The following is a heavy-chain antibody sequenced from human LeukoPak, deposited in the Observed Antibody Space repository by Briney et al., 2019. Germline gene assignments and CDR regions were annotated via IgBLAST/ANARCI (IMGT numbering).Heavy chain of an antibody. CDR2: ISGSGGST. V-gene: IGHV3-23*01. J-gene: IGHJ4*02. Sequence: PGGSLRLSCPASGFTFSSYAMSWVRQAPGKGLEWVSAISGSGGSTYYADSVKGRFTISRDNSKNTLYLQMNSLRAEDTAVYYCAKTPSTYYYDSSGYYYPDYWGQGTLVTVSS. D-gene: IGHD3-22*01. CDR1: GFTFSSYA. CDR3: AKTPSTYYYDSSGYYYPDY.